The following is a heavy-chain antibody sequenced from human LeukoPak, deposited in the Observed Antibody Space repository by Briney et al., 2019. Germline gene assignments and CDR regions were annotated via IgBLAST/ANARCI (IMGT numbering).Heavy chain of an antibody. CDR3: ARESRPSGYYYYGMDV. CDR1: GFAFSNNG. CDR2: ISYDGSNK. J-gene: IGHJ6*02. V-gene: IGHV3-30*03. D-gene: IGHD3-10*01. Sequence: GGSLRLSCAASGFAFSNNGMHWVRQAPGKGLEWVAVISYDGSNKYYADSVKGRFTISRDNSKNTLYLQMNSLRAEDTAVYYCARESRPSGYYYYGMDVWGQGTTVTVSS.